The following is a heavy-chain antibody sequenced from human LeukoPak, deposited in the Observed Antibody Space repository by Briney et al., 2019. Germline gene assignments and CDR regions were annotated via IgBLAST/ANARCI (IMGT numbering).Heavy chain of an antibody. Sequence: PSETLSLTRTVSGGSISSYYWSWLRQPPGKGLEWIGEINHSGSTNYNPSLKSRVTISVDTSKNQFSLKLSSVTAADTAVYYCARGTPEPHCSSTSCYVFDYWGQGTLVTVSS. D-gene: IGHD2-2*01. CDR1: GGSISSYY. J-gene: IGHJ4*02. CDR2: INHSGST. V-gene: IGHV4-34*01. CDR3: ARGTPEPHCSSTSCYVFDY.